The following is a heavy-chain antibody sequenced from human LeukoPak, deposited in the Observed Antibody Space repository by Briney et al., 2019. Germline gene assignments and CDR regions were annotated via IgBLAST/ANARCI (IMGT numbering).Heavy chain of an antibody. Sequence: GASVKVSRKASGYTFNAYYMHWGRPAPGQGLEWMGWINPTIGGTNNAQKLQGRDTMTRDTYISTDYMELSRLRSDDTAVYYCARNNPFDYWGQGTLVTVSS. V-gene: IGHV1-2*02. CDR2: INPTIGGT. D-gene: IGHD1-14*01. J-gene: IGHJ4*02. CDR1: GYTFNAYY. CDR3: ARNNPFDY.